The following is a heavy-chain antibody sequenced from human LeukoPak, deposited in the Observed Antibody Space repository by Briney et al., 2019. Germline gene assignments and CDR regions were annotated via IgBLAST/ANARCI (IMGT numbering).Heavy chain of an antibody. CDR2: ISWNSGSI. J-gene: IGHJ6*02. CDR3: AKGKNYYGMDV. Sequence: GRSLRLSCAASGFTFDDYAMHWVRQAPGKGLEWVSGISWNSGSIGYAGSVKGRFTISRDNAKNSLYLQMNSLRAEDTALYYCAKGKNYYGMDVWGQGTTVTVSS. CDR1: GFTFDDYA. V-gene: IGHV3-9*01.